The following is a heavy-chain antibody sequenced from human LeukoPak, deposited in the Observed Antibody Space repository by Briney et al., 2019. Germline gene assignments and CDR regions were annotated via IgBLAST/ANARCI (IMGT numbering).Heavy chain of an antibody. D-gene: IGHD5-24*01. CDR2: IYYSGST. J-gene: IGHJ4*02. V-gene: IGHV4-61*08. CDR1: GGSISSTDYY. CDR3: ARSQRWLQLGFDY. Sequence: SETLSLTCTVSGGSISSTDYYWSWIRQPPGKGLEWIGYIYYSGSTNYNPSLKSRVTISVDTSKNQFSLKLSSVTAADTAVYYCARSQRWLQLGFDYWGQGTLVTVSS.